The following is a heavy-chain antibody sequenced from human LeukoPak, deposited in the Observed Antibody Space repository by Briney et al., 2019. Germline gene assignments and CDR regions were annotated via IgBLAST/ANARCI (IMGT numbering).Heavy chain of an antibody. CDR2: LYHSGST. D-gene: IGHD5-12*01. V-gene: IGHV4-38-2*02. CDR3: ARSYGATDAFDI. J-gene: IGHJ3*02. CDR1: GYSISSGYY. Sequence: SETLSLTCTVSGYSISSGYYWGWIRQPPGKGLEWIGNLYHSGSTYYNPSLKSRVTISVDTSKNQFSLKLSSVTAADTAVYYCARSYGATDAFDIWGQGTMVTVSS.